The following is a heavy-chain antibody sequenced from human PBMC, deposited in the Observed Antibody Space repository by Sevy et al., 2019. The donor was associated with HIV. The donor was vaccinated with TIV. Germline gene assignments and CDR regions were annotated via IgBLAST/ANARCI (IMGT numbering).Heavy chain of an antibody. Sequence: GGSLRLSCAASGLTFSYAWMSWVRQAPGKGLEWIGRIKAKADGGTVEYAAPVKGGFTISRDDSKNTLYLQMNSLKTEDTAVYYCNTDPIILLLVTNGMDVWGQGTTVTVSS. V-gene: IGHV3-15*01. CDR3: NTDPIILLLVTNGMDV. D-gene: IGHD2-8*02. J-gene: IGHJ6*02. CDR2: IKAKADGGTV. CDR1: GLTFSYAW.